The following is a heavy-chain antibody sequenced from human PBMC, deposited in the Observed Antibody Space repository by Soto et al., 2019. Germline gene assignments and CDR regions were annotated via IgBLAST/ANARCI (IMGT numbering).Heavy chain of an antibody. CDR2: LYSDDTT. V-gene: IGHV3-66*01. J-gene: IGHJ4*01. CDR1: GFTVSGMY. D-gene: IGHD2-2*01. CDR3: ARVDTLPATVDY. Sequence: GVSLRLSCAVSGFTVSGMYMTWVRQAPGKGLEWMSLLYSDDTTYYTDSVKGRFTISRDYSKNILFLQMNSLRVEDTAMYYCARVDTLPATVDYWGHGTLVTVSS.